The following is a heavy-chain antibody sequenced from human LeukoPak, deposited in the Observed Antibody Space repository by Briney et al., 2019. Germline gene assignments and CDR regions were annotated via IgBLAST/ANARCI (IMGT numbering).Heavy chain of an antibody. CDR1: GFTFSSYA. Sequence: PGGSLRLSCVASGFTFSSYAMTWVRQAPGKGLEWVSAISGSGGSTYYADSVKGRFTISRDNSKNTLYLQMNSLRAEDTAVYDCARAGYSSSWNGNSGDVWGKGTTVTVSS. J-gene: IGHJ6*04. CDR2: ISGSGGST. CDR3: ARAGYSSSWNGNSGDV. D-gene: IGHD6-13*01. V-gene: IGHV3-23*01.